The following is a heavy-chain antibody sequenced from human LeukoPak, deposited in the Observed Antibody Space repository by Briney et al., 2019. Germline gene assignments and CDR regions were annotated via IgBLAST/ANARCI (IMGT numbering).Heavy chain of an antibody. D-gene: IGHD3-9*01. V-gene: IGHV3-21*01. CDR2: ISSSNHYI. CDR3: ARPLQHYDLLTGYYSPYYYYGMDV. CDR1: GFTFSSYE. Sequence: GGSLRLSCAASGFTFSSYEINWVRQAPGRGLEWVSSISSSNHYIYYADSVKGRFTISRDNAKNSLYLQMNSLRAEDTAVYYCARPLQHYDLLTGYYSPYYYYGMDVWGQGTTVTVSS. J-gene: IGHJ6*02.